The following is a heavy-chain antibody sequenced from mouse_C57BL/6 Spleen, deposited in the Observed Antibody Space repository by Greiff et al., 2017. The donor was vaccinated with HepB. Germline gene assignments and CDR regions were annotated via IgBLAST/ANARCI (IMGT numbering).Heavy chain of an antibody. V-gene: IGHV3-6*01. D-gene: IGHD1-1*01. CDR3: ANRDYYGSGYGYFDV. CDR1: GYSITSGYY. J-gene: IGHJ1*03. Sequence: EVQLQESGPGLVKPSQSLSLTCSVTGYSITSGYYWNWIRQFPGNKLEWMGYISYDGSNNYNPSLKNRISITRDTSKNQFFLKLNSVTTEDTATYYCANRDYYGSGYGYFDVWGTGTTVTVSS. CDR2: ISYDGSN.